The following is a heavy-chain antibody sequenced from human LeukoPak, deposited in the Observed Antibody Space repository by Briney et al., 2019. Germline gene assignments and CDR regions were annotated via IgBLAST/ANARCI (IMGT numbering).Heavy chain of an antibody. V-gene: IGHV3-15*01. D-gene: IGHD3-10*01. CDR2: IKSKTDGGTT. CDR3: TTGFGLPNYYYYYYMDV. J-gene: IGHJ6*03. CDR1: GFGFSDAW. Sequence: GGSLRLSCAASGFGFSDAWMTWVRQAPGKGLEWVGRIKSKTDGGTTDYAAPVKGRFTISRDDSKNTLYLQMNSLKTEDTAVYYCTTGFGLPNYYYYYYMDVWGKGTTVTVSS.